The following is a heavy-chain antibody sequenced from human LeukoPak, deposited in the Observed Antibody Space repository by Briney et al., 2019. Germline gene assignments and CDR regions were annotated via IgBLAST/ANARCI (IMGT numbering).Heavy chain of an antibody. CDR3: AVQRTTSNFYYYYGMDV. J-gene: IGHJ6*02. Sequence: SVKVSCKASGGTFSSYAISWVRQAPGQGLEWMGGIIPIFGTANYAQKFQGRVTITADESTSTAYMELSSLRSEDTAVYYCAVQRTTSNFYYYYGMDVWGQGTTVTVSS. D-gene: IGHD1-7*01. CDR1: GGTFSSYA. CDR2: IIPIFGTA. V-gene: IGHV1-69*01.